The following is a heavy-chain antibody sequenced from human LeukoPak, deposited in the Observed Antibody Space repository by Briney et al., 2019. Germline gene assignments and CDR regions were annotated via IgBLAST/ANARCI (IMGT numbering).Heavy chain of an antibody. CDR3: TTGITMVRGVIHLIDY. Sequence: GGSLRLSCAASGFTFSNAWMSWVREAPGKGLEWVGRIKSKTDGGTTDYAAPVKGRFTISRDDSKNTLYLQMNSLKTEDTAVYYCTTGITMVRGVIHLIDYWGQGTLVTVSS. CDR1: GFTFSNAW. V-gene: IGHV3-15*01. J-gene: IGHJ4*02. D-gene: IGHD3-10*01. CDR2: IKSKTDGGTT.